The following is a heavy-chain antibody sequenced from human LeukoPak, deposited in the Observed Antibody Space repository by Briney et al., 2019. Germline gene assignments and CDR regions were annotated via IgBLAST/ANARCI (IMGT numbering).Heavy chain of an antibody. D-gene: IGHD3-9*01. CDR2: IYQSGRT. J-gene: IGHJ4*02. Sequence: SETLSLTCAVSGGSISSSNWWSWVRQSPGKGLEWIGEIYQSGRTNYKPSLKSRVTISVDKSKNQLSLKLISVTAADTAVYYCARGDATGYPDYWGQGTLVTVSS. V-gene: IGHV4-4*02. CDR1: GGSISSSNW. CDR3: ARGDATGYPDY.